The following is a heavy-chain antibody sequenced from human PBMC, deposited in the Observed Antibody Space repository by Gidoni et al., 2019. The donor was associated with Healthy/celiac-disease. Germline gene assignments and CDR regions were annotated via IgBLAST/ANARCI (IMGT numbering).Heavy chain of an antibody. D-gene: IGHD3-3*01. CDR3: ARDSGYDFWSGYEPDAFDI. CDR2: IWYDGSNK. J-gene: IGHJ3*02. Sequence: SCAASGFTFSSYGMHWVRQAPGKGLEWVAVIWYDGSNKYYADSVNGRFTISRDNSKNTLYLQMNSLRAEDTAVYYCARDSGYDFWSGYEPDAFDIWGQGTMVTVSS. CDR1: GFTFSSYG. V-gene: IGHV3-33*01.